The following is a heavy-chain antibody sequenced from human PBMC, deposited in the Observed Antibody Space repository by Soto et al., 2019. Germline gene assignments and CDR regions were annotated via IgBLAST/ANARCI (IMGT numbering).Heavy chain of an antibody. Sequence: EVQLVESGGDLVQPGGSLRLSCAASGFTFSSYWMGWVRQAPGKGLECVANIKQDGNDKYYVDSVKGRFTIARDNMKNARDLHRNSLRAEDTAVYYCARERCSSNSGCCDYWGQGTLVTVSS. D-gene: IGHD2-2*01. CDR1: GFTFSSYW. V-gene: IGHV3-7*03. J-gene: IGHJ4*02. CDR2: IKQDGNDK. CDR3: ARERCSSNSGCCDY.